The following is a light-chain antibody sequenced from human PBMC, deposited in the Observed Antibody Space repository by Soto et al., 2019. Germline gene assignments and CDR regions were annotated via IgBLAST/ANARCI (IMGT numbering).Light chain of an antibody. Sequence: DIQMTQSPYTLSASVGDRVTITCRASQGISTWLAWYQQKPGTAPKLLIYDASSLESGVPSRFSGSGSGTEFTLTISSLQPDDFATYYCQQYSTYPWTFGQGTKVDIK. J-gene: IGKJ1*01. CDR1: QGISTW. V-gene: IGKV1-5*01. CDR3: QQYSTYPWT. CDR2: DAS.